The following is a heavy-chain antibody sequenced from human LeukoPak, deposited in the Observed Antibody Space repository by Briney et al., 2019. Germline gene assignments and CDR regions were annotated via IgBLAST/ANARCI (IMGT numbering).Heavy chain of an antibody. J-gene: IGHJ4*02. D-gene: IGHD3-3*01. V-gene: IGHV4-34*01. Sequence: SETLSLTCAVYGGSFSGYYWSWIRQPPGKGLEWIGEINHSGITKYNRSLKSRVSISIDTSKNQFSLKLTSVTAADTAVYYCARDRRFFLLGAPFDYWGQGTLVTVSS. CDR2: INHSGIT. CDR1: GGSFSGYY. CDR3: ARDRRFFLLGAPFDY.